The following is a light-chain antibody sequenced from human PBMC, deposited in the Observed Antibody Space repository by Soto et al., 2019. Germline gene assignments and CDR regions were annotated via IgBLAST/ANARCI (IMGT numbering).Light chain of an antibody. V-gene: IGKV3-15*01. CDR3: QQYNNWPSIT. CDR1: QTVSTTY. CDR2: GAS. Sequence: EIVLTLSPGTLSLSPGERATLSCRASQTVSTTYLAWYQQKPGQAPRLLIYGASTRATGIPARFSGSGSGTEFTLTISSLQSEDFAVYYCQQYNNWPSITFGQGTRLEIK. J-gene: IGKJ5*01.